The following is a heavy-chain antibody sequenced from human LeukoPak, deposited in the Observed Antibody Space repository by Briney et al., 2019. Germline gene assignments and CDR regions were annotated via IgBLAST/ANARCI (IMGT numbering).Heavy chain of an antibody. CDR1: GFTFSSYG. CDR2: IRHDGSNK. Sequence: GGSLRLSCAASGFTFSSYGMHWVRQAPGKGLEWVAFIRHDGSNKYYADSVKGRFTISRDNSKNTLYLQMNSLRAEDTAVYYCAKDRYYDILTGYIDYWGQGTLVTVSS. J-gene: IGHJ4*02. CDR3: AKDRYYDILTGYIDY. V-gene: IGHV3-30*02. D-gene: IGHD3-9*01.